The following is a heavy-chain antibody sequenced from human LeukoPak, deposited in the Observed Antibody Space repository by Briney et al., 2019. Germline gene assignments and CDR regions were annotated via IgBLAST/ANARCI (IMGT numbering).Heavy chain of an antibody. D-gene: IGHD1-1*01. Sequence: SETLSLTCTVSGGSVSSGSYYWRWIRQPPGKGLEWIGHIYHTGSANYNPSLKSRVTISLDTSKNQFSLKLSSVTAADTAVYYCARSGLSAADVWGQGTTVTVSS. CDR2: IYHTGSA. CDR1: GGSVSSGSYY. CDR3: ARSGLSAADV. V-gene: IGHV4-61*01. J-gene: IGHJ6*02.